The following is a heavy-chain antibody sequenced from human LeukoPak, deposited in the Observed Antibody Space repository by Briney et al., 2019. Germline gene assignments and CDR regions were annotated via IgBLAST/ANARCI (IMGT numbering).Heavy chain of an antibody. CDR1: GFTFSNAW. D-gene: IGHD2-2*01. J-gene: IGHJ6*03. CDR3: TTTGADWVVVLAARDYYYYMDV. V-gene: IGHV3-15*01. CDR2: IKSKTDGGTT. Sequence: GGSLRLSCAASGFTFSNAWMSWVRQAPGKGLEWVGRIKSKTDGGTTDYAAPVKGRFTITRDDSKNTLYLQMNSLKTEDTAVYYCTTTGADWVVVLAARDYYYYMDVWGKGTTVTVSS.